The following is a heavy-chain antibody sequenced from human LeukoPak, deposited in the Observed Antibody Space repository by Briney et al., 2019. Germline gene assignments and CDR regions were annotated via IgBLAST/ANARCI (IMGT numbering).Heavy chain of an antibody. V-gene: IGHV3-43*01. CDR1: GFNFDRYT. Sequence: GGSLRLSCATSGFNFDRYTIHWVRQAPGKGLEWVSLAGWAGGTTFYSDSVRGRFTISRDSGRKSVYLQVNSLTTDDTAFYFCAKELDTMFFDYWGQGALVTVSS. CDR2: AGWAGGTT. CDR3: AKELDTMFFDY. D-gene: IGHD3-10*02. J-gene: IGHJ4*02.